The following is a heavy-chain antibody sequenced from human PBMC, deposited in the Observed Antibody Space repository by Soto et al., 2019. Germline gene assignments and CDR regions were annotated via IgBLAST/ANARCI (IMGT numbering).Heavy chain of an antibody. D-gene: IGHD3-22*01. J-gene: IGHJ6*02. CDR1: GGSISSPNW. V-gene: IGHV4-4*02. CDR2: IFHSGST. CDR3: VRITYYDSSGYYGMDV. Sequence: SETLSLTCAVSGGSISSPNWWSWVRQPPGKGLEWIGEIFHSGSTNYNPSLKSRVTILVDKSKNQFSLILNSVTAADTALYYCVRITYYDSSGYYGMDVWGQGTAVTVSS.